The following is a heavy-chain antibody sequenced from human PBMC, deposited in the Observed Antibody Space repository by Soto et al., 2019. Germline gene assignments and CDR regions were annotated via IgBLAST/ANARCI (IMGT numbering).Heavy chain of an antibody. Sequence: QVQLVESGGGVVQPGRSLRLSCAASGFTFSSYGMHWVRQAPGKGLEWVAVIWYDGSNKYYADSVKGRFTISRDNSKNTLYLQMNTLRALDTAVYYCARVALGDCSGGSCYPGFDYWGQGTLVTVSS. CDR2: IWYDGSNK. D-gene: IGHD2-15*01. CDR3: ARVALGDCSGGSCYPGFDY. J-gene: IGHJ4*02. CDR1: GFTFSSYG. V-gene: IGHV3-33*01.